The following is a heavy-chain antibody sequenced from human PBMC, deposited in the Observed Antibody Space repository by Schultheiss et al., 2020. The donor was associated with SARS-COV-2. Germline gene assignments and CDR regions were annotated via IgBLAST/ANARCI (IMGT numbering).Heavy chain of an antibody. CDR2: IHSSLTHT. D-gene: IGHD1-26*01. Sequence: GESLKISCAASGFTFSSYSMNWVRQAPGRGLEWLAYIHSSLTHTFYADSVKGRFTISKDNAKNSLYLQMNRLTDEDTAVYFCASHTWSHWFDDWGQGTQVTVSS. CDR1: GFTFSSYS. CDR3: ASHTWSHWFDD. J-gene: IGHJ4*02. V-gene: IGHV3-48*02.